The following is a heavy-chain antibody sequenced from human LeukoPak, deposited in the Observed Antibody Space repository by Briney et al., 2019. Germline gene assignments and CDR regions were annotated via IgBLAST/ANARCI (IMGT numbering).Heavy chain of an antibody. J-gene: IGHJ4*02. CDR1: DGSISSGGYY. V-gene: IGHV4-31*03. CDR3: ARNYYFDL. Sequence: PSETLSLTCTVSDGSISSGGYYWSWIRRHPGKGLEWIGYIYYSGSTYYHPSLKSRVTISGDTSKNQFSLRLSSVTAADTAVYYCARNYYFDLWGQGTLVTVSS. CDR2: IYYSGST.